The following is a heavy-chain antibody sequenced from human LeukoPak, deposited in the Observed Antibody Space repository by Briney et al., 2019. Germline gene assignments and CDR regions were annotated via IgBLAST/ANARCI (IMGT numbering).Heavy chain of an antibody. V-gene: IGHV3-30*04. J-gene: IGHJ4*02. Sequence: PGGSLRLSCAASGFTFSSYAMHWIRQAPGKGLEWVAVISYDGSNKYYADSVKGRFTISRDNSKNTLYLQMNSLRAEDTAVYYCARAGIGGYDFDYWGQGTLVTVSS. CDR3: ARAGIGGYDFDY. CDR1: GFTFSSYA. CDR2: ISYDGSNK. D-gene: IGHD5-12*01.